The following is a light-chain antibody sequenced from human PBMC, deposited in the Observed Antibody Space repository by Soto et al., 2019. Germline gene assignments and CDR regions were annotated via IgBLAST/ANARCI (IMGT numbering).Light chain of an antibody. V-gene: IGKV3-15*01. CDR1: QSVSDY. J-gene: IGKJ4*01. CDR3: QRYNNWPLT. CDR2: DTS. Sequence: EIVLTQSPATLSLSPGERATLSCRASQSVSDYLAWYQQKPGQAPRLLIYDTSNRATGVPARFSGSRSGPEFTLTINSLQSEDFAIYYCQRYNNWPLTFGGGTKVESK.